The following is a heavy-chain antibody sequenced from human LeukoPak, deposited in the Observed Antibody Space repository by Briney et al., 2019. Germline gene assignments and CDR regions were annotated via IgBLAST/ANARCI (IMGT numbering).Heavy chain of an antibody. CDR2: INVDGTST. J-gene: IGHJ4*02. V-gene: IGHV3-74*03. Sequence: PGGSLRLSCAASGFTISSYWMHWIRQAPGKRLVWVSRINVDGTSTAYADSVKGRFTISRDSAKNTLYLEMNSLRAEDTAVYYCARDRTEGDFDYWGQGALVIVSS. D-gene: IGHD3-16*01. CDR1: GFTISSYW. CDR3: ARDRTEGDFDY.